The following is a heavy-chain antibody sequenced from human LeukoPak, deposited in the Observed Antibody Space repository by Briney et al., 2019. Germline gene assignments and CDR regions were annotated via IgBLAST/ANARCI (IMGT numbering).Heavy chain of an antibody. CDR1: GGTFSSYA. J-gene: IGHJ6*03. CDR2: IIPIFGTA. D-gene: IGHD6-6*01. V-gene: IGHV1-69*05. CDR3: ARGWIAARPDYYYYMDV. Sequence: SVKVSCKASGGTFSSYAISWVRQAPGQGLEWMGGIIPIFGTANYAQKFQGRVTITTDESTSTAYMELSGLRSEDTAVYYCARGWIAARPDYYYYMDVWGKGTTVTVSS.